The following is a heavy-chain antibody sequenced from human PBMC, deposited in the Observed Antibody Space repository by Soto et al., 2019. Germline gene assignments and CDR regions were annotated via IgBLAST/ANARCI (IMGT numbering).Heavy chain of an antibody. CDR3: ARGFDDLVSSYYFDY. V-gene: IGHV1-69*13. D-gene: IGHD3-3*01. CDR2: IIPIFGTA. CDR1: GGTFSSYA. J-gene: IGHJ4*02. Sequence: GASVKVSCKASGGTFSSYAISWVRQAPGQGLEWMGGIIPIFGTANYAQKFQGRVTITADESTSTAYMELSSLRSEDTAVYYCARGFDDLVSSYYFDYWGQGTLVTVSS.